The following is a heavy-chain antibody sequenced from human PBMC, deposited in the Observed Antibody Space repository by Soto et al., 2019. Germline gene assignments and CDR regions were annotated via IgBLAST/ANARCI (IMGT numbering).Heavy chain of an antibody. CDR3: ARESAGSGKNNWFDP. J-gene: IGHJ5*02. CDR2: IYYSGST. Sequence: SETLSLTCTVSGGSISSYYWSWIRQPPGKGLEWIGFIYYSGSTKYNPSLKSRVTISVDTSQNQLSLKLSSVTAADTAVYYCARESAGSGKNNWFDPWGQGTLVTVSS. CDR1: GGSISSYY. D-gene: IGHD3-10*01. V-gene: IGHV4-59*01.